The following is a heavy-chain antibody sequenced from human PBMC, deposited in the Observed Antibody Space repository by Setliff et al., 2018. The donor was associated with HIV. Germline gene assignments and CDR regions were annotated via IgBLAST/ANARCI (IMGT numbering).Heavy chain of an antibody. D-gene: IGHD6-19*01. V-gene: IGHV1-69*13. J-gene: IGHJ6*02. CDR2: IIPFFHSQ. CDR3: ATRPVAGNIWKAHYYGMDV. Sequence: SVKVSCKASGGTFSSYAFSWVREAPGQGLEWMGGIIPFFHSQNYAQRFRGRLTITADEFTTTAYMELGSLTPEDTAIYFCATRPVAGNIWKAHYYGMDVWGQGTTVTVSS. CDR1: GGTFSSYA.